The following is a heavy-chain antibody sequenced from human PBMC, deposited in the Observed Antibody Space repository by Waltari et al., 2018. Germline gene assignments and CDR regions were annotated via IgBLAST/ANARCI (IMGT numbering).Heavy chain of an antibody. J-gene: IGHJ6*02. CDR2: IYYSGST. CDR3: ARWPRLLYYYYGMDV. V-gene: IGHV4-59*11. Sequence: QVQLQESGPGLVKPSETLSLTCTVSGGSISSPYWSWIRQPPGKGLEWIGYIYYSGSTNYNPSLKSRVTISVDTSKNQFSLKLSSVTAADTAVYYCARWPRLLYYYYGMDVWGQGTTVTVSS. CDR1: GGSISSPY.